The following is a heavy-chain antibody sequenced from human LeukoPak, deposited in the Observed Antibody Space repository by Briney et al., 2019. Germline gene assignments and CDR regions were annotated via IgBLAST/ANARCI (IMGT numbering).Heavy chain of an antibody. CDR2: INPSGGST. V-gene: IGHV1-46*01. Sequence: ASVKVSCKASGYTFTSYYMHWVRQAPGQGLEWMGIINPSGGSTSYAQKFQGRVNMTRDTSTSTVYMELSSLRSEDMAVYYCARELGAITFDYWGQGTLVTVSS. CDR3: ARELGAITFDY. CDR1: GYTFTSYY. D-gene: IGHD1-26*01. J-gene: IGHJ4*02.